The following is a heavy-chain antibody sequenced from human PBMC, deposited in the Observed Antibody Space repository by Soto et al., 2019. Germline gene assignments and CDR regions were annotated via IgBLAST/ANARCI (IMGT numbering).Heavy chain of an antibody. CDR3: ARIDRGYCIDY. V-gene: IGHV3-72*01. J-gene: IGHJ4*02. CDR2: SRNKANSYST. CDR1: GFTFSDHY. D-gene: IGHD5-18*01. Sequence: EVQLVESGGDLVQPGGSLRLSCAASGFTFSDHYMDWVRQVPGKGLEWVGRSRNKANSYSTQYAASVKGRFTISRDESKNSLYLQMNSLRTEDTAVYYCARIDRGYCIDYWGQGTLVTVSS.